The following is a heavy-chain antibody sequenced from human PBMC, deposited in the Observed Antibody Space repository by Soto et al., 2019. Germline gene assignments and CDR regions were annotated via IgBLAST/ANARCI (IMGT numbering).Heavy chain of an antibody. CDR1: GFTFSSYW. CDR2: INSDGSST. D-gene: IGHD3-16*01. J-gene: IGHJ4*02. Sequence: GFLRLCCAASGFTFSSYWMHLVRQAPGKGLVWVSRINSDGSSTSYADSVKGRFTISRDNAKNTLYLQMNSLRAEDTAVYYCARGGDRYYFDYWGQGTLVTVSS. CDR3: ARGGDRYYFDY. V-gene: IGHV3-74*01.